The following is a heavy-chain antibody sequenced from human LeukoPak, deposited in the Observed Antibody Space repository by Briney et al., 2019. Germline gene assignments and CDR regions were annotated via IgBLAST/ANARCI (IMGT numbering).Heavy chain of an antibody. J-gene: IGHJ4*02. V-gene: IGHV3-21*01. CDR3: ACSTPPIDYFDY. Sequence: GGSLRLSCAASGFNFSSYSMSWVRQAPGKGLEWVSSISSSSIYVYYADSVKGRFTISRDNAKNSLYLQMNSLRAEDTAVYYCACSTPPIDYFDYWGQGTLVTVSS. CDR2: ISSSSIYV. CDR1: GFNFSSYS. D-gene: IGHD2-15*01.